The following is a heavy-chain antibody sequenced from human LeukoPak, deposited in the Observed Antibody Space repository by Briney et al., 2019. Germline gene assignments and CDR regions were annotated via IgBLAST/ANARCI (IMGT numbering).Heavy chain of an antibody. CDR3: ARGVDY. CDR2: IYYSGST. J-gene: IGHJ4*02. CDR1: GGSISSSSYY. Sequence: TSETLSLTCTVSGGSISSSSYYWGWIRQPPGKGLEWIGNIYYSGSTYYNPSLKSRVTISVGTSKNQFSLKLSSVTAADTAVYYCARGVDYWGQGTLVTVSS. V-gene: IGHV4-39*01.